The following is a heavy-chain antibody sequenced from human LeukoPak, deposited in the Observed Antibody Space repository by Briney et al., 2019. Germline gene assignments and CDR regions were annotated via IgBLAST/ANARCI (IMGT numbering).Heavy chain of an antibody. CDR3: ARDSIAVDGTFDY. D-gene: IGHD6-19*01. CDR1: GGTFSSYT. Sequence: SVKVSCKASGGTFSSYTISWVRQAPGQGLEWMGRIIPILGIANYAQKFQGRVTITADKSTSTAYMELSSLRSEDTAVYYCARDSIAVDGTFDYWGQGTLVTVSS. CDR2: IIPILGIA. V-gene: IGHV1-69*04. J-gene: IGHJ4*02.